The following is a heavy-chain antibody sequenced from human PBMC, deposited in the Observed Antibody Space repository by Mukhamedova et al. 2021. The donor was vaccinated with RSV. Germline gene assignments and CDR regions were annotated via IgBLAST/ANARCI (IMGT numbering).Heavy chain of an antibody. J-gene: IGHJ5*02. V-gene: IGHV4-59*09. CDR2: GST. CDR3: ARGGSGSYS. Sequence: GSTNYNPSLKSRVTISVDTSKNQFSLQLSSVTAADTAVYYCARGGSGSYSWGQGTLVTVSS. D-gene: IGHD3-10*01.